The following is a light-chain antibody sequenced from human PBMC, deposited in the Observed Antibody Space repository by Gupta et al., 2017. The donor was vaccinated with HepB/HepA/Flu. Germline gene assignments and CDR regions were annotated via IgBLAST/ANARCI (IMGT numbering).Light chain of an antibody. CDR2: EVS. J-gene: IGLJ2*01. CDR3: SSFTTSSTYLL. V-gene: IGLV2-18*02. Sequence: QSALTQPPSVSGSPGQSVTISCTGTSSDIGNSNRVSWYQRPPGTAPKLIIYEVSNRPSGVPDRFSGSKSDNTASLTISGLQPEDEADYFCSSFTTSSTYLLFGGGTNLSVL. CDR1: SSDIGNSNR.